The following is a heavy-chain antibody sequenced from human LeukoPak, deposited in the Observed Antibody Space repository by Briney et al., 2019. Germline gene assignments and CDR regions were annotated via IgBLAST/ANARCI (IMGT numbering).Heavy chain of an antibody. CDR3: ARGWYYDSSGDAFDI. J-gene: IGHJ3*02. V-gene: IGHV3-21*01. D-gene: IGHD3-22*01. CDR2: ISSSSSYI. Sequence: SGGSLRLSCAASGFTFSSYSMNWVRQAPGKGLEWVSSISSSSSYIYYADSVKGRFTISRDNAKNSLYLQMNSLRAEDTAVYYCARGWYYDSSGDAFDIWGQGTMVTVSS. CDR1: GFTFSSYS.